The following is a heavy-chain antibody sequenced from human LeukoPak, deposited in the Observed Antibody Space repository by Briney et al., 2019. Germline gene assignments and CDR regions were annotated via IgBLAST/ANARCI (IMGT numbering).Heavy chain of an antibody. Sequence: GGSLRLSCAASGFTFDDYAMHWVRQAPGKGLEWVSGISWNSGSIGYADSVKGRFTISRDNAKNSLYLQMNSLRAEDMALYYCAKASGYCSSTSRYTGFDYWGQGTLVTVSS. V-gene: IGHV3-9*03. CDR2: ISWNSGSI. D-gene: IGHD2-2*02. J-gene: IGHJ4*02. CDR1: GFTFDDYA. CDR3: AKASGYCSSTSRYTGFDY.